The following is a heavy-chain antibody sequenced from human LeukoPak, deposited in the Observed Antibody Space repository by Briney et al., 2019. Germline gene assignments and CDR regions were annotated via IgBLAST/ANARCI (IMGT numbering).Heavy chain of an antibody. J-gene: IGHJ6*02. D-gene: IGHD6-19*01. CDR2: MNPNSGNT. CDR1: GYTFTSYD. CDR3: ARGDSSGWTYYYYYGMDV. V-gene: IGHV1-8*01. Sequence: ASVKVSCKASGYTFTSYDINWVRQATGQGLEWMGWMNPNSGNTGYAQKFQGRVTMTRNTSISTAYMELSSLGSEDTAVYYCARGDSSGWTYYYYYGMDVWGQGTTVTVSS.